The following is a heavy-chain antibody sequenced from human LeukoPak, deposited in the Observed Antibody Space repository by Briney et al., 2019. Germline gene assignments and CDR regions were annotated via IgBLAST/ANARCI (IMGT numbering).Heavy chain of an antibody. J-gene: IGHJ4*02. CDR3: ALLAPAAVKYFDY. CDR2: IHRSGST. CDR1: PDSTTSNF. D-gene: IGHD2-2*01. Sequence: PWETLSLTCTVSPDSTTSNFWSWVRQPPGKGLEWIGEIHRSGSTNYNPSLQSRVTISIDRSKNQIALELSSVTAADTAVYYCALLAPAAVKYFDYWGQGTLVTVSS. V-gene: IGHV4-4*02.